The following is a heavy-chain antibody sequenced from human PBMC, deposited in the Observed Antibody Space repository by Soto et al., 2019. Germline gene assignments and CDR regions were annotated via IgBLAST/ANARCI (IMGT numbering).Heavy chain of an antibody. CDR1: GGSISSGDYY. J-gene: IGHJ2*01. Sequence: QVQLQESGPGLVKPSQTLSLTCTVSGGSISSGDYYWSLIRQPPGKGLEWVGYIYYSGSTYYNPSLKSRVTISVDSSKNQFSLKLSSVTAADTAVYYCARADYNIYWYFDLWGRGTLVTVSS. CDR3: ARADYNIYWYFDL. D-gene: IGHD3-9*01. CDR2: IYYSGST. V-gene: IGHV4-30-4*01.